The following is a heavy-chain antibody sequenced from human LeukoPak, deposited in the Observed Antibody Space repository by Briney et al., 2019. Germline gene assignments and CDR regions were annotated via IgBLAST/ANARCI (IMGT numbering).Heavy chain of an antibody. CDR2: IYHTGTT. CDR3: ARAIPLSYSDP. Sequence: SETLSLTCTVSGASLTIGGYFWTWLRQPPGKGLEWIGYIYHTGTTYCSPSLKNRVTISVDTSKNQFSLNLTSVTAADTAVYYCARAIPLSYSDPWGQGTLVTVSS. D-gene: IGHD2/OR15-2a*01. J-gene: IGHJ5*02. CDR1: GASLTIGGYF. V-gene: IGHV4-30-2*01.